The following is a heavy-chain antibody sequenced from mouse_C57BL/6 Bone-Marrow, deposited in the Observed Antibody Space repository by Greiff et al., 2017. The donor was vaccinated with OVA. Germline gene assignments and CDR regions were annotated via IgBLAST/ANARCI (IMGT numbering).Heavy chain of an antibody. CDR1: GYTFTSYG. Sequence: QVQLQQSGAELARPGASVKLSCKASGYTFTSYGISWVKQRTGQGLEWIGEIYPRSGNTYYNEKFKGKATLTADKSSSTAYMELRSLTSEDSAVYFCARRKPLGGYGSSYLDVWGTGTTVTVSS. J-gene: IGHJ1*03. D-gene: IGHD1-1*01. V-gene: IGHV1-81*01. CDR2: IYPRSGNT. CDR3: ARRKPLGGYGSSYLDV.